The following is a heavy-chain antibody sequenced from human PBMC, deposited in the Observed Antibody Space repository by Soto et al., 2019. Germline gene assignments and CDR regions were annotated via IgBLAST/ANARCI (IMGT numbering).Heavy chain of an antibody. Sequence: SGGSLRLSCAASGFTFSDYYMSWIRQAPGKGLEWVSYISSSGSTIYYADSVKGRFTISRDNAKNSLYLQMNSLRAEGTAVYYCARVGRAAVAGIAFDIWGQGTMVTVSS. D-gene: IGHD6-19*01. CDR2: ISSSGSTI. J-gene: IGHJ3*02. CDR3: ARVGRAAVAGIAFDI. V-gene: IGHV3-11*01. CDR1: GFTFSDYY.